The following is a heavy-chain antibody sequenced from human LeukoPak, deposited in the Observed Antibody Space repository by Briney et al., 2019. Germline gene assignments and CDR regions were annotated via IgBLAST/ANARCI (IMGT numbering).Heavy chain of an antibody. D-gene: IGHD6-13*01. CDR3: ARGVYIAAAQYGY. Sequence: AETLSLTCTVSGGSISSYYWSWIRQPPGKGLEWIGYIYYGGTTNYNPSLKSRVTISVDTSKNQFSLKLSSVTAADTAVYYCARGVYIAAAQYGYWGQGTLVTVSS. CDR1: GGSISSYY. J-gene: IGHJ4*02. CDR2: IYYGGTT. V-gene: IGHV4-59*01.